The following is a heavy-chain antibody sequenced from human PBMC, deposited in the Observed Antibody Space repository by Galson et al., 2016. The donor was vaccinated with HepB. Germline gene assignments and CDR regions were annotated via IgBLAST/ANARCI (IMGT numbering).Heavy chain of an antibody. CDR2: VYTSGIT. Sequence: TLSLTCTVSGDSISSGSFYWSWIRQPVGKGLEWIGRVYTSGITHYNASLKSRVTISLNTSKNQFSLRLTSVTAADTAVYYCAREPFLDLDPNTRNNAFDIWGRGTMVTLSS. CDR1: GDSISSGSFY. D-gene: IGHD3/OR15-3a*01. V-gene: IGHV4-61*02. CDR3: AREPFLDLDPNTRNNAFDI. J-gene: IGHJ3*02.